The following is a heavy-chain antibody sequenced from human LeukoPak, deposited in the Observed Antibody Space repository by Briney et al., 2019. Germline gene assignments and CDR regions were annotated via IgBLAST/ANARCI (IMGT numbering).Heavy chain of an antibody. D-gene: IGHD5-24*01. CDR1: GFTFSSYA. CDR3: ARDSGGRWLQFNYFDY. V-gene: IGHV3-23*01. Sequence: PGGSLRLSCAASGFTFSSYAMSWVRQAPGKGLEWVSAISGSGGSTYYADSVKGRFTISRDNSKNTLYLQMNSLRAEDTAVYYCARDSGGRWLQFNYFDYWGQGTLVTVSS. J-gene: IGHJ4*02. CDR2: ISGSGGST.